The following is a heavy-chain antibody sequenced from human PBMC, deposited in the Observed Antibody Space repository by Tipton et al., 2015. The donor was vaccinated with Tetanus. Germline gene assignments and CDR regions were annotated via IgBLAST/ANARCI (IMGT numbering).Heavy chain of an antibody. CDR2: LSHDGGNI. V-gene: IGHV3-23*01. CDR1: GFTFSHFA. Sequence: SLRLSCVASGFTFSHFAVSWVRRAPGRGLEWVSSLSHDGGNIYYADFARGWFTISRDNSKNTLFLQMDDLRAEDTAIYYCEAQRTSEDFWGQGTLVTASS. CDR3: EAQRTSEDF. J-gene: IGHJ4*02. D-gene: IGHD1-14*01.